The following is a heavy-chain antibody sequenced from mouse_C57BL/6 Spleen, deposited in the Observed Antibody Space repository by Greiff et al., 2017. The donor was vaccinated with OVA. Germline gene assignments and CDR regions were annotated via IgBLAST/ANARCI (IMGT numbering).Heavy chain of an antibody. CDR3: ARSPLDYYGYYFDY. V-gene: IGHV5-16*01. CDR2: INYDGSST. CDR1: GFTFSDYY. D-gene: IGHD1-1*01. J-gene: IGHJ2*01. Sequence: EVQRVESEGGLVQPGSSMKLSCTASGFTFSDYYMAWVRQVPEKGLEWVANINYDGSSTYYLDSLKSRFIISRDNAKNILYLQMSSLKSEDTATYYCARSPLDYYGYYFDYWGQGTTLTVSS.